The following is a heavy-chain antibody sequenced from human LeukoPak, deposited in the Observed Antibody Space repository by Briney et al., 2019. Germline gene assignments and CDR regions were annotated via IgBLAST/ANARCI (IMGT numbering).Heavy chain of an antibody. CDR1: GYSISSGYY. D-gene: IGHD3-10*01. CDR2: IYHSGST. V-gene: IGHV4-38-2*02. Sequence: SETLSLTCTVSGYSISSGYYWGWIRQPPGKGLEWIGSIYHSGSTYYNPSLKSRVTISVGTSKNQFSLKLSSVTAADTAVYYCARVWFGESYNWFDPWGQGTLVTVSS. J-gene: IGHJ5*02. CDR3: ARVWFGESYNWFDP.